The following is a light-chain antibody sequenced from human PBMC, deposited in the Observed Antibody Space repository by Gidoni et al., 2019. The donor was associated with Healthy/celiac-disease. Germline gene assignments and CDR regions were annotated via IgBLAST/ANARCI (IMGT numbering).Light chain of an antibody. V-gene: IGLV1-40*01. CDR2: GNS. CDR1: SSNIWAGYD. J-gene: IGLJ2*01. Sequence: QSVLTQPPSVSVAPGQRVTISCTGSSSNIWAGYDVHCYQQRPGTAPKLLIYGNSNRPSGVPDRFSGSKSGTSASLAITGLQAEDEADYYCQSYDSSLSVVVFGGGTKLTVL. CDR3: QSYDSSLSVVV.